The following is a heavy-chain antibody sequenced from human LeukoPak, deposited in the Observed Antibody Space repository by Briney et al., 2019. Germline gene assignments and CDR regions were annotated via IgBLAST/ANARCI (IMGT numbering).Heavy chain of an antibody. Sequence: SVKVSCKASGGTFSSYAISWVRQAPGQGLEWMGGIIPIFGTANYAQKFQGRVTITTDESTGTAYMELSSLRSEDTAVYYCAKNLLAAADPYYYYYMDVWGKGTTVTVSS. D-gene: IGHD6-13*01. CDR2: IIPIFGTA. J-gene: IGHJ6*03. V-gene: IGHV1-69*05. CDR1: GGTFSSYA. CDR3: AKNLLAAADPYYYYYMDV.